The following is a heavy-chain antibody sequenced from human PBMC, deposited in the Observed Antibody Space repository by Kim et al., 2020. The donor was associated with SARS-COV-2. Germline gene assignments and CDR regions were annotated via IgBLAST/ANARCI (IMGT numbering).Heavy chain of an antibody. CDR3: AFSLPFYFDSSAYYCLDY. Sequence: ASVKVSCKVSGYTLTAVSMHWVRQAPGKGLEWMGGFDPEDGETTYAQKFQGRVTMTEDTSTNTAFMQLSGLRSEDTAVYYCAFSLPFYFDSSAYYCLDYW. CDR2: FDPEDGET. J-gene: IGHJ4*01. D-gene: IGHD3-22*01. CDR1: GYTLTAVS. V-gene: IGHV1-24*01.